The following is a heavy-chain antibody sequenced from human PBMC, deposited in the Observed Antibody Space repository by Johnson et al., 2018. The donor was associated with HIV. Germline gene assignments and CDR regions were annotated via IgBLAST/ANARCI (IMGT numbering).Heavy chain of an antibody. V-gene: IGHV3-74*02. CDR3: ASTVDIVPTGRSYDAFDI. D-gene: IGHD5-12*01. Sequence: VQLVESGGGLVQPGGSLRLSCAASGFTFSSYWMHWVRQDPGKGLVWVSRIKSDESYTDYADSVKGRFTISRDNAKNTLYLQMASLRAEDTAVYSWASTVDIVPTGRSYDAFDIWGQGTLVTVSS. CDR1: GFTFSSYW. CDR2: IKSDESYT. J-gene: IGHJ3*02.